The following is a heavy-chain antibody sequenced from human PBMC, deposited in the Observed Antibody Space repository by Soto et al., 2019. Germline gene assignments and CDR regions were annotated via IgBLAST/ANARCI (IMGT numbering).Heavy chain of an antibody. Sequence: QAGGSLRLSCTASGFTFDDYGLNWFRQAPGKGLEWVGFIRSKAYGWTTEYAASVKDKFTISRDDSKSIAYLQMNSLKTEDTAVYYCTRVGMYYYGSGSYTDYYYGMDVWGQGTTVTVSS. CDR1: GFTFDDYG. CDR2: IRSKAYGWTT. J-gene: IGHJ6*02. CDR3: TRVGMYYYGSGSYTDYYYGMDV. V-gene: IGHV3-49*03. D-gene: IGHD3-10*01.